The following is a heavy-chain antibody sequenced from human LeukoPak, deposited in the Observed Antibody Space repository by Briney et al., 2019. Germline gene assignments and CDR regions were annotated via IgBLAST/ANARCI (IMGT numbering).Heavy chain of an antibody. V-gene: IGHV3-30*18. CDR3: AKDIIAAAGTLDYYYGMDV. D-gene: IGHD6-13*01. J-gene: IGHJ6*02. CDR2: ISYDGSNK. CDR1: GFTFSSYG. Sequence: PGGSLRLSCAASGFTFSSYGMHWVRQAPGKGLEWVAVISYDGSNKYYADSVKGRFTISRDNAKNSLYLQMNSLRAEDTALYYCAKDIIAAAGTLDYYYGMDVWGQGTTVTVSS.